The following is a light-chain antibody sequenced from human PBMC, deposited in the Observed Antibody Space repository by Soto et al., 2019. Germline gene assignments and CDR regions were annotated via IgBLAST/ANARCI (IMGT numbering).Light chain of an antibody. J-gene: IGKJ4*01. Sequence: DIVLTQSPGTLSLSPGERATLSCRASQSVSSSYLAWYQQKPGQAPRLLIYGASTRATGIPARFSGSGSGTDFTLTISRLEPEDFAMYYCQQYGTSPLTFGGGTKVDIK. CDR3: QQYGTSPLT. CDR2: GAS. V-gene: IGKV3-20*01. CDR1: QSVSSSY.